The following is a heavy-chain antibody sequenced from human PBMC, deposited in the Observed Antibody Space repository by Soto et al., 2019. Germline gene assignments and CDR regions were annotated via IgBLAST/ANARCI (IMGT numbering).Heavy chain of an antibody. CDR2: ISYDGSNK. V-gene: IGHV3-30*18. CDR1: GCTFSSYG. D-gene: IGHD5-12*01. CDR3: AKDSIRDGYNWGFRAYYYGMDV. Sequence: AGSLRLSCAASGCTFSSYGMHLVRQAPGKGLEWVAVISYDGSNKYYADSVKGRFTISRDNSKNTLYLQMNSLRAEDTAVYYCAKDSIRDGYNWGFRAYYYGMDVWGQGTTVTVSS. J-gene: IGHJ6*02.